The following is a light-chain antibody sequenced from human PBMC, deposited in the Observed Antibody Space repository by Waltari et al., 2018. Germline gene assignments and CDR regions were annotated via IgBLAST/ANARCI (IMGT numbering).Light chain of an antibody. CDR1: QSVLYSSNTKYS. V-gene: IGKV4-1*01. CDR2: WPS. J-gene: IGKJ1*01. Sequence: DIVVTQSPDSLTLSVGERATIKGKSSQSVLYSSNTKYSLSWYQQKSGQSPSLLIYWPSTREAGVPDRFSGSGSGTDFTLTINGLQPEDAAVYFCHQYYLTPWTFGQGTKLEIK. CDR3: HQYYLTPWT.